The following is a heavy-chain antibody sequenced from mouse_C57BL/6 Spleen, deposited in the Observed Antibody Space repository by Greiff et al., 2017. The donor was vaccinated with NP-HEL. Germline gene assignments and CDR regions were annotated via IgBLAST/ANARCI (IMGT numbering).Heavy chain of an antibody. J-gene: IGHJ3*01. CDR1: GYTFTSYG. Sequence: QVQLKESGAELARPGASVKLSCKASGYTFTSYGISWVKQRTGQGLEWIGEIYPRSGNTYYNEKFKGKATLTADKSSSTAYMELRSLTSEDSAVYFCASPYDGSFAYWGQGTLVTVSA. V-gene: IGHV1-81*01. CDR3: ASPYDGSFAY. D-gene: IGHD2-3*01. CDR2: IYPRSGNT.